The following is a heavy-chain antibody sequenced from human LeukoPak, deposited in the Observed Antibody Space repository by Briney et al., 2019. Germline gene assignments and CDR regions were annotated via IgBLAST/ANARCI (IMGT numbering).Heavy chain of an antibody. D-gene: IGHD3-9*01. Sequence: GGSLRLSCAASGFTFSSYWMHWVRQAPGKGRVWVSRINSDGSSTSYADSVKGRFTISRDNAKNTLYLQMNSLRAEDTAVYYCARSPTYYDILTGYYPAYYFDYWGQGTLVTVSS. CDR3: ARSPTYYDILTGYYPAYYFDY. J-gene: IGHJ4*02. CDR2: INSDGSST. CDR1: GFTFSSYW. V-gene: IGHV3-74*01.